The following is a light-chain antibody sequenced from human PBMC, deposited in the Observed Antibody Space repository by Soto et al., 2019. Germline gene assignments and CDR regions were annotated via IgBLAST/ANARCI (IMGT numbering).Light chain of an antibody. CDR3: QQRSNWPLT. CDR1: QSVSSY. J-gene: IGKJ5*01. Sequence: EIVLTQSPATLSLSPGERATLFCRASQSVSSYFAWYQQKPGQAPNLLIYDASNRATGIPARFSGSGSGTAFTLTISSLAPEDFAVYYCQQRSNWPLTFGQGTRLEIK. V-gene: IGKV3-11*01. CDR2: DAS.